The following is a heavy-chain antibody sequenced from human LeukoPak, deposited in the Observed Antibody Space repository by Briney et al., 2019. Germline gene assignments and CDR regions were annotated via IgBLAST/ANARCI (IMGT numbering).Heavy chain of an antibody. J-gene: IGHJ4*02. V-gene: IGHV1-8*02. Sequence: ASVKVSCKASGYSFTNYDINWVRQATGQGLEWMGWMNPNSGNTGYAQKFQGRVTMTRNTSISTAYMELSSLRSEDTAVYYCARRTGYSSGWYSFDFDYWGQGTLVTVSS. CDR3: ARRTGYSSGWYSFDFDY. CDR1: GYSFTNYD. D-gene: IGHD6-19*01. CDR2: MNPNSGNT.